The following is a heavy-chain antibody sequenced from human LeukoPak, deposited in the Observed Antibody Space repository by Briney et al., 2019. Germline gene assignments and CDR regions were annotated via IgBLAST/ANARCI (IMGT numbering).Heavy chain of an antibody. CDR1: GFTFSSYS. CDR2: ISSSSSYI. V-gene: IGHV3-21*01. D-gene: IGHD3-16*02. Sequence: GGSLRLSSAASGFTFSSYSMNWVRQAPGKGLEWVSSISSSSSYIYYADSVKGRFTISRDNAKNSLYLQMNSLRAEDTAVYYCARDLYYDYVWGSYRRPFDYWGQGTLVTVSS. J-gene: IGHJ4*02. CDR3: ARDLYYDYVWGSYRRPFDY.